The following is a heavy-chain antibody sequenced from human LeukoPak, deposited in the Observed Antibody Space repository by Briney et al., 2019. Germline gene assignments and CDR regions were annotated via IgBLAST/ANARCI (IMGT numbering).Heavy chain of an antibody. D-gene: IGHD3-22*01. CDR1: GGSINNTLFY. V-gene: IGHV4-39*07. Sequence: KPSETLSLTCTVSGGSINNTLFYWGWIRQPPGKGLEWIGTVYYDGINYSSPSLKSRVATSVDTSKNQFSLRLSSVTAADTAVYYCARGGVYYYDSSGYISGGWGQGTLVTVSS. CDR2: VYYDGIN. J-gene: IGHJ4*02. CDR3: ARGGVYYYDSSGYISGG.